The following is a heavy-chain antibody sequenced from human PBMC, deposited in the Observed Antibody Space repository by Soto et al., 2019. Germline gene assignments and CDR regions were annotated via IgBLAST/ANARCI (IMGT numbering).Heavy chain of an antibody. Sequence: GGSLRLSCAASGFTFNSYDMHWVRQAPGKGLEWVAVISYDGSNKYYADSVKGRFTISRDNSKNTLYLRMNSLRAEDTAVYYCARGAVGYCSGGSCYSVDYWGQGTLVTVSS. J-gene: IGHJ4*02. CDR2: ISYDGSNK. CDR1: GFTFNSYD. V-gene: IGHV3-30-3*01. CDR3: ARGAVGYCSGGSCYSVDY. D-gene: IGHD2-15*01.